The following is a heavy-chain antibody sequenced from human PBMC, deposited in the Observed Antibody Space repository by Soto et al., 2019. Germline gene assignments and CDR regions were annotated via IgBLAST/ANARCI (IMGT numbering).Heavy chain of an antibody. CDR1: GGTFSSYA. Sequence: SVKVSCKASGGTFSSYAISWVRPAPGQGLEWMGGIIPIFGAANYAQKFQGRVTITADESTSTAYMELSSLRSEDTAVYYCAREFGASVGATSSSDYYGMDVWGQGTTVTVSS. CDR2: IIPIFGAA. V-gene: IGHV1-69*01. D-gene: IGHD1-26*01. J-gene: IGHJ6*02. CDR3: AREFGASVGATSSSDYYGMDV.